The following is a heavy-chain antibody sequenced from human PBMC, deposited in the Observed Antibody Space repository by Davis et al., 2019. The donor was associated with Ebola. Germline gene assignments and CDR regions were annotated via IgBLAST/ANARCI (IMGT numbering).Heavy chain of an antibody. D-gene: IGHD3-16*02. CDR3: ARGREYIWGSYRYGY. V-gene: IGHV4-61*01. Sequence: MPGGSLRLSCTVSGGSVSSGSYYWSWIRQPPGKGLEWIGYIYYSGSTNYNPSLKSRVTISVDTSKNQFSLKLSSVTAADTAVYYCARGREYIWGSYRYGYWGQGTLVTVSS. CDR1: GGSVSSGSYY. J-gene: IGHJ4*02. CDR2: IYYSGST.